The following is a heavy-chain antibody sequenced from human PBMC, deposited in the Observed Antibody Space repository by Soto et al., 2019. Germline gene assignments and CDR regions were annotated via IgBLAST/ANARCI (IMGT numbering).Heavy chain of an antibody. Sequence: HGESLKISCKGSGYSFTNHWIGWVRQMPGKGLEWMGIIYPGDSDTKYSPSFQGQVTISADKSISTAYLQWSSLKASDTAMYYCARQKQLGYYYYGLDVWGQGTTVTVSS. D-gene: IGHD1-1*01. J-gene: IGHJ6*02. CDR2: IYPGDSDT. CDR1: GYSFTNHW. V-gene: IGHV5-51*01. CDR3: ARQKQLGYYYYGLDV.